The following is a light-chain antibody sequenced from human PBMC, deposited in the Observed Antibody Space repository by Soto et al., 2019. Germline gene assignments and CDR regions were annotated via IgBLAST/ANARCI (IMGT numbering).Light chain of an antibody. Sequence: ILLTQSPGTPASSPGERATPACTASRSVSANNLAWYQQRPGQAPRLLIVSSSRRPTDVPARFSGSGSGTDFTLTISSLQSEDSAFYYCQQYNNLPPTVGQGTKVDIK. CDR1: RSVSANN. J-gene: IGKJ1*01. CDR2: SSS. V-gene: IGKV3-15*01. CDR3: QQYNNLPPT.